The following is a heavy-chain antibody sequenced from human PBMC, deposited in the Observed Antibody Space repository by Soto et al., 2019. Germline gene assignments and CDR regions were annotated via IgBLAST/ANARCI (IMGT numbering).Heavy chain of an antibody. CDR3: AKAETPVTALGGMDV. J-gene: IGHJ6*02. Sequence: QVQLVESGGGVVQPGRSLRLSCAASGFTFSTYGMHWVRQAPGKGLEWVAVTSDDGSNKYYGDSVKGRFTISRDNSKNTLYLQMNSLRAEYTAGYYFAKAETPVTALGGMDVWGQGTTVTVPS. CDR2: TSDDGSNK. CDR1: GFTFSTYG. D-gene: IGHD4-17*01. V-gene: IGHV3-30*18.